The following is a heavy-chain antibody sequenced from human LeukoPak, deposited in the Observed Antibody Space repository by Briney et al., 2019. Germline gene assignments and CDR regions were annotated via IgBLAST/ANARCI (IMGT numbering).Heavy chain of an antibody. CDR2: INHSGST. CDR3: ARGQGFDP. V-gene: IGHV4-34*01. J-gene: IGHJ5*02. CDR1: GGSFSGYY. Sequence: SETLSLTCAVYGGSFSGYYWSWIRQPPGKGLEWIGEINHSGSTNYNPSLKSRVTISVDTSKNQFSLKLSSVTAADTAVYYCARGQGFDPWGQGTLVTVSS.